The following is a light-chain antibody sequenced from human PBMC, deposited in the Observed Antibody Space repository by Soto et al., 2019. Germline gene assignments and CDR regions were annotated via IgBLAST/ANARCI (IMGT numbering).Light chain of an antibody. V-gene: IGKV1-5*03. CDR3: QQYNSYSYT. CDR1: QSISSW. Sequence: DIPMTQSPSTLSASVGDRVTITCRASQSISSWLAWYQQKPGKAPKLLIYKASSLESGVPSRFSGSGSGTEFTLTISSLQPDDLATYDCQQYNSYSYTFGQGTKLEIK. CDR2: KAS. J-gene: IGKJ2*01.